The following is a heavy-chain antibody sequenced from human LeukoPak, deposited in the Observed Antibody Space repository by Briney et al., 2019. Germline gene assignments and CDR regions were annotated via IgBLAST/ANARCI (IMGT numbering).Heavy chain of an antibody. Sequence: ASVKASCKASGYTFTGYYMHWVRQAPGQGLEWMGWINPNSGGTNYAQKFQGRVTMTRDTSISTAYMELSRLRSDDTAVYYCARVPIVVVPAAIRPSYNWFDPWGQGTLVTVSS. CDR2: INPNSGGT. D-gene: IGHD2-2*01. J-gene: IGHJ5*02. CDR1: GYTFTGYY. V-gene: IGHV1-2*02. CDR3: ARVPIVVVPAAIRPSYNWFDP.